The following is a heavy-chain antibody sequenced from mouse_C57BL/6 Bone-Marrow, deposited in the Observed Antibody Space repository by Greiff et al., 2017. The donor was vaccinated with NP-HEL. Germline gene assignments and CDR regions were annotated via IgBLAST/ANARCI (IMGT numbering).Heavy chain of an antibody. J-gene: IGHJ4*01. Sequence: VQLVESGAELVRPGTSVKVSCKASGYAFTNYLIEWVKQRPGQGLEWIGVINPGSGGTNYNETFKGKATLTADKSSSAAYMQLSSLTSEDSAVYFCARVGLRGNYYAMDYWGQGTSVTVAS. CDR2: INPGSGGT. CDR1: GYAFTNYL. D-gene: IGHD2-1*01. CDR3: ARVGLRGNYYAMDY. V-gene: IGHV1-54*01.